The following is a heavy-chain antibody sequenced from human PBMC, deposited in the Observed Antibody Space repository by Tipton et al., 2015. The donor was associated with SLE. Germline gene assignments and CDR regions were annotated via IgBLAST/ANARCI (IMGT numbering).Heavy chain of an antibody. CDR2: ISGSGGST. Sequence: GSLRLSCAASGFTFSSYAMSWVRQAPGKGLEWVSAISGSGGSTYYADSVKGRFTISRDNSKNTLYLQMNSLRAEDTAVYYCAKDREYSSSETRMDVWGQGTTVTVSS. V-gene: IGHV3-23*01. CDR3: AKDREYSSSETRMDV. CDR1: GFTFSSYA. J-gene: IGHJ6*02. D-gene: IGHD6-6*01.